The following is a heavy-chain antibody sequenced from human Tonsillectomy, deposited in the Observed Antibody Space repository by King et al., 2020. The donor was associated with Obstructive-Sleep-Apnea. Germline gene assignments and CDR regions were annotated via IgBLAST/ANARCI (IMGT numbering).Heavy chain of an antibody. CDR1: GFTFSSYS. CDR2: ISSSSSYI. Sequence: VQLVESGGGLVKPGGSLRLSCAASGFTFSSYSMNWVRQAPGKGLEWVSSISSSSSYIYYADSVKGRFTISRDNAKNSLYLQTNSLRAEDTAVYYCARDRFGYSYPDYWGQGTLVTVSS. V-gene: IGHV3-21*01. CDR3: ARDRFGYSYPDY. D-gene: IGHD5-18*01. J-gene: IGHJ4*02.